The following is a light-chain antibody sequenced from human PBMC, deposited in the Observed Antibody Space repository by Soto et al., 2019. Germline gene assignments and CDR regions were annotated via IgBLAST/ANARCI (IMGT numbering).Light chain of an antibody. V-gene: IGLV2-11*01. Sequence: QSVLTQPRSVSGSPGQSVTISCTGTSSDVGGYNYVSWYQQHPGKAPKLMIYDVNKRPSGVPDRFSGSKSGSTVSLTISGLQSEDEADYFCCSYAGTYTYVFATGTKVTVL. CDR2: DVN. CDR3: CSYAGTYTYV. J-gene: IGLJ1*01. CDR1: SSDVGGYNY.